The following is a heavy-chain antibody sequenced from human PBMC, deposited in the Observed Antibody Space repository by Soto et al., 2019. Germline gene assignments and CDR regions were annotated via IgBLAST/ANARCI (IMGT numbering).Heavy chain of an antibody. V-gene: IGHV1-3*04. CDR3: ARVKGIATVGPLDY. J-gene: IGHJ4*02. CDR1: GYTFTNYD. CDR2: INIGNGNT. Sequence: QVQLVQSGAEVKKPGASVKVSCKASGYTFTNYDIHWVRQAPGQRLECMGWINIGNGNTKYSQEFQGRVASTRDTSATTAYLELSSLRSEDTAVYYCARVKGIATVGPLDYWGQGTLVTVSS. D-gene: IGHD6-13*01.